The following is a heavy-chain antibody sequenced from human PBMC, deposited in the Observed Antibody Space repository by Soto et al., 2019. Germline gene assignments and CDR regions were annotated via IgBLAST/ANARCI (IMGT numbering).Heavy chain of an antibody. D-gene: IGHD3-22*01. J-gene: IGHJ4*02. Sequence: QVQLVQSGAEVKKPGASVKVSCKASGYTFTSYAMHWVRQAPGQRLEWMGWINAGNGNTKYSQKFQGRVTITRDTSASTAYIELSSLRSEDTAVYYCARSSCYYYVDYWGQGTLVTVSS. CDR2: INAGNGNT. CDR3: ARSSCYYYVDY. V-gene: IGHV1-3*01. CDR1: GYTFTSYA.